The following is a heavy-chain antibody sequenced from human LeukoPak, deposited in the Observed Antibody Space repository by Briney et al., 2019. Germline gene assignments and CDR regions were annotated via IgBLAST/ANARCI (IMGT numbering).Heavy chain of an antibody. D-gene: IGHD5-18*01. CDR2: INSDGSST. Sequence: PGGSLRLSCAASGFTFSSYWMHWVRQAPGKGLGWVSRINSDGSSTSYADSVKGRFTISRDNAKNTLYLQMNSLRAEDTAVYYCARGLYSYGEFDYWGQGTLVTVSS. V-gene: IGHV3-74*01. J-gene: IGHJ4*02. CDR3: ARGLYSYGEFDY. CDR1: GFTFSSYW.